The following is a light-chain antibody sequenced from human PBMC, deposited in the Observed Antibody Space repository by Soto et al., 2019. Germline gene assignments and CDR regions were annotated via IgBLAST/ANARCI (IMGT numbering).Light chain of an antibody. CDR2: TAS. CDR3: QQSYSTPPT. Sequence: DIQITQSPSSLSASVGDRVTITCRASQSISNYLNWYQQKPGKAPKLLISTASTLQTGVPSRFSGSRSGTDFTLTISSLHPEDFATYYCQQSYSTPPTFGQGTKVDIK. J-gene: IGKJ1*01. CDR1: QSISNY. V-gene: IGKV1-39*01.